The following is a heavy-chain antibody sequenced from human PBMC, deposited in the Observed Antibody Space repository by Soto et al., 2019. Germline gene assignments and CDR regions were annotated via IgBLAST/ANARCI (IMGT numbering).Heavy chain of an antibody. CDR3: TRDQPITP. Sequence: GGSLRLSCTASGFTFGDYAMSWVRQAPGKGLEWVGFIRSKGSGGTSEYAASVKGRFAFSRDDSKSIAYLQMNSLKIEDTAVYYCTRDQPITPWGQGTMVTVSS. V-gene: IGHV3-49*04. D-gene: IGHD3-10*01. CDR1: GFTFGDYA. J-gene: IGHJ3*01. CDR2: IRSKGSGGTS.